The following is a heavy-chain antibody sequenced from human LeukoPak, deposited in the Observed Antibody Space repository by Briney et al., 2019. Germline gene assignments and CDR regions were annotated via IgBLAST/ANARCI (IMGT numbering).Heavy chain of an antibody. CDR1: GFTFSDYY. Sequence: GGSLRLSCAASGFTFSDYYMSWIRQAPGKGLEWVSYISSSGSTIYYADSVKGRFTISRDNAKNSLYLQMNSLTAEDTAVYYCARDPYQHLFDYWGQGTLVTVSS. V-gene: IGHV3-11*04. CDR2: ISSSGSTI. J-gene: IGHJ4*02. CDR3: ARDPYQHLFDY. D-gene: IGHD2-2*01.